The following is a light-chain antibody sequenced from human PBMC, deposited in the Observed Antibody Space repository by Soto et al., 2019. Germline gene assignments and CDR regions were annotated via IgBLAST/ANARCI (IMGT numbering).Light chain of an antibody. CDR1: SSDVGGYNY. CDR2: DVS. V-gene: IGLV2-11*01. J-gene: IGLJ3*02. CDR3: CSYSGSGTWV. Sequence: QSALTQPRSVSGSPGQSVTISCTGTSSDVGGYNYVSWYQQHPGKAPKLMIYDVSKRPSGVLDRFSGSKSGNTASLTISGLQAEDEEDYYCCSYSGSGTWVFGGGTKLTVL.